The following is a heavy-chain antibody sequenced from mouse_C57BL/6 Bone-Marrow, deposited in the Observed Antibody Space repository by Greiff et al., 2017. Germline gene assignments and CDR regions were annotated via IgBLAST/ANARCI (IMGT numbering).Heavy chain of an antibody. CDR1: GFTFSSYA. D-gene: IGHD1-1*02. CDR3: ARGGYFDY. J-gene: IGHJ2*01. Sequence: EVKVVESGGGLVKPGGSLKLSCAASGFTFSSYAMSWVRQTPEKRLEWVATISAGGSYTYYPDNVKGRFTISRDNAKNNLYLQMSHLKSEDTALYYCARGGYFDYWGQGTTLTVSS. CDR2: ISAGGSYT. V-gene: IGHV5-4*03.